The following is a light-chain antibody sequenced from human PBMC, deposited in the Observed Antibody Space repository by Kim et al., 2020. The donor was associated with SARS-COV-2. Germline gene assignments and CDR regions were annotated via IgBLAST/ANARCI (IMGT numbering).Light chain of an antibody. CDR1: QDIRNY. V-gene: IGKV1-16*02. CDR3: LQYLSSPYT. Sequence: DIQMTQSPSSLSASVGDRVTITCRASQDIRNYVAWFQQRPGRAPQSLIYAASILQSGVPLKFSGSGSGTAFTLTISSLQPEDFATYYCLQYLSSPYTFGQGTKLEIK. CDR2: AAS. J-gene: IGKJ2*01.